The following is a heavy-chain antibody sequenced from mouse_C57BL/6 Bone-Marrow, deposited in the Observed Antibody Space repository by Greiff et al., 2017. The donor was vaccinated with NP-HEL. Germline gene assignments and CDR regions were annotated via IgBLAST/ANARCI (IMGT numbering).Heavy chain of an antibody. Sequence: QVQLQQPRAELVKPGASVKLSCKASGYTFTSYWMHWVKQRPGQGLEWIGMIHPNSGSTNYNEKFKSKATLTVDKSSSTAYMQLSSLTSEDSAVYYCARASYYYGSYYAMDYWGQGTSVTVSS. V-gene: IGHV1-64*01. J-gene: IGHJ4*01. CDR1: GYTFTSYW. D-gene: IGHD1-1*01. CDR3: ARASYYYGSYYAMDY. CDR2: IHPNSGST.